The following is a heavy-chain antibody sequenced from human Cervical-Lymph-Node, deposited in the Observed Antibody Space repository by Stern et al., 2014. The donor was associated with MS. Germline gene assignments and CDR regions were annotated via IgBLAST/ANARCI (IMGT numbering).Heavy chain of an antibody. D-gene: IGHD6-13*01. CDR2: IVVGSGNT. V-gene: IGHV1-58*01. Sequence: QLEESGPEVKKPGTSVKVSCKASGFTFTSSAVQWVRQARGQRLSWIGWIVVGSGNTNYAQKFQERVTITRDMSTSTAYMELSSLRSEDTAVYYCAAGVAAAGSYYYYGMDVWGQGTTVTVSS. CDR3: AAGVAAAGSYYYYGMDV. J-gene: IGHJ6*02. CDR1: GFTFTSSA.